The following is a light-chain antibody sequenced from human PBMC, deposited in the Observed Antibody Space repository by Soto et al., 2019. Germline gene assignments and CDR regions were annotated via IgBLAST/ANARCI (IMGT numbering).Light chain of an antibody. J-gene: IGKJ1*01. Sequence: EIVLTQSPATLSVSPGERATLSCRASQSVNKHLAWYQHRPGQAPRLLIYDASNRATGIPDRFSGSGSGTDFSLTISSLEPGDLAVYYCQQYGSSPRTFGQGTKVDIK. V-gene: IGKV3-20*01. CDR2: DAS. CDR3: QQYGSSPRT. CDR1: QSVNKH.